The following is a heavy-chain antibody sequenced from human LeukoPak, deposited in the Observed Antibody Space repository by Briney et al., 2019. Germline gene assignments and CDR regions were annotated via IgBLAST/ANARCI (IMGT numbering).Heavy chain of an antibody. CDR2: INWNGGST. Sequence: GGSLRLSCAASGFTFSDYYMSWIRQAPGKGLEWVSGINWNGGSTGYADSVKGRFTISRDNAKNSLSLQVNSLSAEDTAVYYCARSRSGYYEDYWGQGTLVTVSS. J-gene: IGHJ4*02. CDR1: GFTFSDYY. D-gene: IGHD3-22*01. CDR3: ARSRSGYYEDY. V-gene: IGHV3-20*04.